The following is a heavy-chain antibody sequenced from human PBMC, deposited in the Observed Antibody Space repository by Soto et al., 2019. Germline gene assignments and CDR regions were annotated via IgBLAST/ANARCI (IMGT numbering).Heavy chain of an antibody. CDR3: ARSKVGGSYYYYYCGMDV. CDR1: GYSISSSNW. Sequence: SETLSLTCAVSGYSISSSNWWGWIRQPPGKGLEWIGYIYYSGSTYYNPSLKSRVTMSVDTSKNQFSLKLSSVTAVDTAVYYCARSKVGGSYYYYYCGMDVWGQGTTVTVSS. CDR2: IYYSGST. V-gene: IGHV4-28*01. D-gene: IGHD1-26*01. J-gene: IGHJ6*02.